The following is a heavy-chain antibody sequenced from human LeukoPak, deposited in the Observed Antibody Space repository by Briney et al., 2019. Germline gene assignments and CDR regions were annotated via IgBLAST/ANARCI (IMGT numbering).Heavy chain of an antibody. D-gene: IGHD5-18*01. CDR2: MFYRGNT. CDR3: AREVGGYSYGYRPTELCYYFDL. J-gene: IGHJ2*01. Sequence: SETLSLTCAVYGGSFTNYYWSWIRQPPGKGLGWIGSMFYRGNTYYNPSLKSRVTISLDTSKKQFSLKLSSVTAADTAVYYCAREVGGYSYGYRPTELCYYFDLWGRGTLVTVSS. CDR1: GGSFTNYY. V-gene: IGHV4-34*12.